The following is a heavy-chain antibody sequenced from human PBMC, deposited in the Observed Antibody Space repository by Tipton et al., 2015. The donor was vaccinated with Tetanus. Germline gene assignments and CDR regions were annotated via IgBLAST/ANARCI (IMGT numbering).Heavy chain of an antibody. CDR2: IYPGDSDT. J-gene: IGHJ4*02. D-gene: IGHD3-9*01. Sequence: VQLVQSGAEVKKPGESLKISCKGSGYSFTSYWIGWVRQMPGKGLEWMGIIYPGDSDTRYSPSFQGQVTISADKSISTAYLQWSSLKASDTAMYYRARPGFYDILTGYPRYFDYWGQGTLVTVSS. V-gene: IGHV5-51*01. CDR1: GYSFTSYW. CDR3: ARPGFYDILTGYPRYFDY.